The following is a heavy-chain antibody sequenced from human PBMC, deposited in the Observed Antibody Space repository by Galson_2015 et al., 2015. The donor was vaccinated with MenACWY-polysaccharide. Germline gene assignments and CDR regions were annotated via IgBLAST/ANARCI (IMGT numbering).Heavy chain of an antibody. V-gene: IGHV1-8*01. J-gene: IGHJ5*02. Sequence: SVKVSCKASGYSFSSYDINWVRQTTGQGLEWMGLMNLNSGYTGYAQKFQGRVTMTRDTSISVAYMELSSLSSEDTAVYYCARGGKYYYDSGGYLNWFDPWGQGTLVTVSS. CDR1: GYSFSSYD. CDR3: ARGGKYYYDSGGYLNWFDP. CDR2: MNLNSGYT. D-gene: IGHD3-22*01.